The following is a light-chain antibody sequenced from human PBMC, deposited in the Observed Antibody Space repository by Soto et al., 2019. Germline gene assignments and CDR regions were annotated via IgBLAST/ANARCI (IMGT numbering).Light chain of an antibody. J-gene: IGKJ1*01. Sequence: AIQMTQSPATLSASSGERATISCGASQGIGNALAWYQQKQRKPPTVLLYGASNLQGGVPPRCRGSRSGTDFTLAISSLQPEDSETYYCLQENNYPWTFGQGTKVDIK. CDR2: GAS. CDR3: LQENNYPWT. V-gene: IGKV1-6*01. CDR1: QGIGNA.